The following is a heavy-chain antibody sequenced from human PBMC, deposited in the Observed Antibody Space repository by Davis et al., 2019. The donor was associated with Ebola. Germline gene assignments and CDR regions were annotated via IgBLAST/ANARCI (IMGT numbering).Heavy chain of an antibody. CDR3: AAEIGLQGDSYGYEGNWFDP. CDR2: ISYDGSNK. V-gene: IGHV3-30-3*01. J-gene: IGHJ5*02. Sequence: GESLKISCAASGFTFSSYAMHWVRQAPGKGLEWVAVISYDGSNKYYADSVKGRFTISRDNSKNTLYLQMNSLRAEDTAVYYCAAEIGLQGDSYGYEGNWFDPWGQGTLVTVSS. D-gene: IGHD5-18*01. CDR1: GFTFSSYA.